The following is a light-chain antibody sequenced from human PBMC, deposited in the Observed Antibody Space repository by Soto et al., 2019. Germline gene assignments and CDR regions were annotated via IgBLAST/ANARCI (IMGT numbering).Light chain of an antibody. Sequence: QSVLTQPPSASGTPGQRVTISCSGSSSNIGRNTANWYRQLPGTAPKLLVYTNNNRPSGVPDRFSGSKSGTSASLAITGLQAEDEADYYCQSYDSRLSAYVFGTGTKVTVL. CDR3: QSYDSRLSAYV. CDR1: SSNIGRNT. V-gene: IGLV1-44*01. CDR2: TNN. J-gene: IGLJ1*01.